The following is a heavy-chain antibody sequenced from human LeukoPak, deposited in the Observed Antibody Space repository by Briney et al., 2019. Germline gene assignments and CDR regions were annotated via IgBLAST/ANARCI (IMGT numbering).Heavy chain of an antibody. CDR2: IHYSGST. CDR3: ARGLTSSDWYFDL. D-gene: IGHD4/OR15-4a*01. Sequence: KPSETLSLTCTVSGGSISTYYWSWIRQPPGKGLEWIAYIHYSGSTNYNPSLRSRVTISVDTSKNQFSLKLSSVTAADTAVYYCARGLTSSDWYFDLWGRGTLVTVSS. V-gene: IGHV4-59*01. J-gene: IGHJ2*01. CDR1: GGSISTYY.